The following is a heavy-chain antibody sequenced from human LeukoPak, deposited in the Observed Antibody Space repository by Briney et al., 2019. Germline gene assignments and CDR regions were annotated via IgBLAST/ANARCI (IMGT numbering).Heavy chain of an antibody. CDR3: ARFADWGA. J-gene: IGHJ4*02. CDR1: GFTFSSYW. CDR2: IDTDGGTT. D-gene: IGHD3-16*01. V-gene: IGHV3-74*01. Sequence: PGRSLRLSCVASGFTFSSYWMHWVRQAPGKGLAWVSRIDTDGGTTTYADSVKGRFTISRDNAKNTLFLQMNSLRAEDTAVYYCARFADWGAWGQGTLVTVSS.